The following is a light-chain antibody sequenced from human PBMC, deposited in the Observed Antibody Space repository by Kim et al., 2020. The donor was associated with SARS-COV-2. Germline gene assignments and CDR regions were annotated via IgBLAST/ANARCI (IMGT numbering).Light chain of an antibody. V-gene: IGLV1-36*01. CDR2: FDD. CDR3: AVWDGSLNGML. Sequence: QKVTISCSGSKSNIGSNAVNLYHQVPGKSPKLLIYFDDLLPSGVSDRFSGSKSGTSASLAISGLQSEDEGDYYCAVWDGSLNGMLFGGGTQLTVL. J-gene: IGLJ2*01. CDR1: KSNIGSNA.